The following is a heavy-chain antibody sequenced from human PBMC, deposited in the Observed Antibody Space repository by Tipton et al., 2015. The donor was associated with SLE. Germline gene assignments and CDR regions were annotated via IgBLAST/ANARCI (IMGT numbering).Heavy chain of an antibody. CDR3: ARGGAPAAYYYAMDV. J-gene: IGHJ6*02. D-gene: IGHD6-13*01. Sequence: TLSLTCTVSDGSVSSHYWSWIRQTPGKGLEWIGYLYNGGSTLYSPSLKSRVTISVDTSKNQFSLRLNSVTGADTAVYYCARGGAPAAYYYAMDVWGQGTMVTVSS. CDR2: LYNGGST. CDR1: DGSVSSHY. V-gene: IGHV4-59*02.